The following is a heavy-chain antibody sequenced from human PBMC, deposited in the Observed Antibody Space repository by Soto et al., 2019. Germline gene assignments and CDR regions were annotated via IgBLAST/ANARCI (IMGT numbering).Heavy chain of an antibody. Sequence: QVQLVQSGAEVKKPGASVKVSCKASGYTFTSYAMHWVRQAPGQRLEWMGWINAGNGNTKYSQKFQGRVTITRDTSASTAYMELSSLRSEVTAVYYCARDLWGSGGTYYYYGMDVWGQGTTVTVSS. J-gene: IGHJ6*02. CDR2: INAGNGNT. CDR3: ARDLWGSGGTYYYYGMDV. V-gene: IGHV1-3*01. D-gene: IGHD2-15*01. CDR1: GYTFTSYA.